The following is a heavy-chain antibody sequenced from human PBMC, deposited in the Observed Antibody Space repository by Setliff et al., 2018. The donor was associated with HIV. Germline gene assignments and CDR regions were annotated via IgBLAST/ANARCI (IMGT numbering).Heavy chain of an antibody. CDR1: GGSFSGYY. CDR2: IIHSGST. V-gene: IGHV4-34*12. D-gene: IGHD6-19*01. CDR3: ARRSGWSLDY. J-gene: IGHJ4*02. Sequence: SETLSLTCAVYGGSFSGYYWSWIRQPPGKGLEWIGEIIHSGSTNYNPSLKSRVTISVDTSKNQFSLKLSSVTAADTAVYYCARRSGWSLDYWVQGTLVTVSS.